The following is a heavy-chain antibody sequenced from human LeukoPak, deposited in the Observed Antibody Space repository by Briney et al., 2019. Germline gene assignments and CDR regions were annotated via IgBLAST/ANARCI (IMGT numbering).Heavy chain of an antibody. J-gene: IGHJ4*02. Sequence: AGGSLRLSCAASGFTFSSYWMHWVRQAPGKGLVWVSRINTDGSSTSYADSVKGRFTISRDNSKNTLYLQMNSLRAEDTAVYYCAKAMPFVVVPAALFDYWGQGTLVTVSS. CDR2: INTDGSST. CDR3: AKAMPFVVVPAALFDY. V-gene: IGHV3-74*01. CDR1: GFTFSSYW. D-gene: IGHD2-2*01.